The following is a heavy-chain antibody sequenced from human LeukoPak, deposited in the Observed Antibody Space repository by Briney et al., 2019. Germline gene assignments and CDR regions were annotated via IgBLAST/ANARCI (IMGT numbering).Heavy chain of an antibody. Sequence: SETLSLTCAVSGVVISRGGYAWNWIRQPPGKGLEWIAYIYHSGTTYYNPSLKSRATISVDTSKNQFSLKLSSVTAADTAVYYCARVPSLAAPDYWGQGTLVTVSS. D-gene: IGHD6-13*01. CDR3: ARVPSLAAPDY. CDR1: GVVISRGGYA. CDR2: IYHSGTT. V-gene: IGHV4-30-4*07. J-gene: IGHJ4*02.